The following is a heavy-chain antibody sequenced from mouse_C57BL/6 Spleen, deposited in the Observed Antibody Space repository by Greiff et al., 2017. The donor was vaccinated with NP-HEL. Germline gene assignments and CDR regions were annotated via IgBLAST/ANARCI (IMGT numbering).Heavy chain of an antibody. CDR1: GYTFTSYW. Sequence: VQLQQSGTELVKPGASVKLSCKASGYTFTSYWMHWVKQRPGQGLEWIGNINPSNGGTNYNEKFKSKATLTVDKSSSTAYMQLSSLTSEDSAVYYCARTFFYYGNYNWYFDVWGTGTTVTVSS. CDR3: ARTFFYYGNYNWYFDV. V-gene: IGHV1-53*01. CDR2: INPSNGGT. J-gene: IGHJ1*03. D-gene: IGHD2-1*01.